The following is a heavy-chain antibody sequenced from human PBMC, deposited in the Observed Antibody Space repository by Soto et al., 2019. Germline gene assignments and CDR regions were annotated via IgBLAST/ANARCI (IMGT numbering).Heavy chain of an antibody. Sequence: QVQLQQWGAGLLKPSETLSLTCAVYGGSFSGYYWSWIRQPPGKGLEWIGEINHSGSTNYNPSLKSRVTISVDTSKNQCSLKLSSVTAADTAVYYCARGYRVRVVPAATKKGWFDPWGQGTLVTVSS. J-gene: IGHJ5*02. CDR2: INHSGST. D-gene: IGHD2-2*01. CDR3: ARGYRVRVVPAATKKGWFDP. V-gene: IGHV4-34*01. CDR1: GGSFSGYY.